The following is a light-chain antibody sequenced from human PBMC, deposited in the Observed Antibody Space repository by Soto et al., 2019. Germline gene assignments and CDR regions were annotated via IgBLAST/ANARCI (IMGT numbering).Light chain of an antibody. Sequence: EIVMTQSPATLSASPGERATLSCRASQSVSNNLAWYQQKPGQAPRLLIYGASTRATGVPARFSGSGSGTEVTLTISSLQSEDFAVYYCEQYDRWLLTFGGGTKVEIK. CDR3: EQYDRWLLT. V-gene: IGKV3-15*01. J-gene: IGKJ4*01. CDR2: GAS. CDR1: QSVSNN.